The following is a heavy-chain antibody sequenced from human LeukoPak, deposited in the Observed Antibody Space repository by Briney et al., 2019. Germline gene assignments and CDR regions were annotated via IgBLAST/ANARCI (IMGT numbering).Heavy chain of an antibody. CDR1: GYTLTELS. CDR3: ATADPQDIVAIYYYGMDV. D-gene: IGHD5-12*01. Sequence: ASVKVSCKVSGYTLTELSMHWVRQAPGKGLEWMGGLDPEDGETIYAQKFQGRVTMTEDTSTDTAYMELSSLRSEDTAVYYCATADPQDIVAIYYYGMDVWGQGTTVTVSS. J-gene: IGHJ6*02. CDR2: LDPEDGET. V-gene: IGHV1-24*01.